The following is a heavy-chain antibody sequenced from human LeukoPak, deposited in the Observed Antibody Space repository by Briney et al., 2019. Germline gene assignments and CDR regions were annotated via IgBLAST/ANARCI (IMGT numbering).Heavy chain of an antibody. CDR3: ARSSSRVSILGPGFDP. Sequence: GGSRRLSCAASGFTFNHYGIHWVRKAPGKGLEWVAAISYDATNEYFTDAVKGRVTMSRDDSKNTVYLQMSSLRVEDTAVYYCARSSSRVSILGPGFDPWGQGTLVGVSS. V-gene: IGHV3-30*03. CDR1: GFTFNHYG. CDR2: ISYDATNE. D-gene: IGHD6-6*01. J-gene: IGHJ5*02.